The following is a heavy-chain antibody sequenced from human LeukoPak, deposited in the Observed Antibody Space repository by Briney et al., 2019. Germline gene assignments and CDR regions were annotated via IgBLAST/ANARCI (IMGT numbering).Heavy chain of an antibody. CDR1: GGSISSGGYY. CDR3: ARERVGALFDY. CDR2: IYYSGST. D-gene: IGHD1-26*01. Sequence: PSETLSLTCTVSGGSISSGGYYWSWIRQHPGKGLEWIGYIYYSGSTYYNPSLKSRVTISVDTSKNQFSLKLSSVTAADTAVYYCARERVGALFDYWGQGTLDTVSS. J-gene: IGHJ4*02. V-gene: IGHV4-31*03.